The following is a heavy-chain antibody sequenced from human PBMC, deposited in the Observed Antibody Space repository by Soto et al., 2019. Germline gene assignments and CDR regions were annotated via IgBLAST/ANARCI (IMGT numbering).Heavy chain of an antibody. Sequence: GASVKVSCKASGYTFTSYDINWVRQATGQGLEWMGWVNPNSGNTGYAQKFQGRVTMTRNTSISTAYMELSSLRSEDTAVYYCAIKEVVPAANDAFDIWGQGTMVTVS. D-gene: IGHD2-2*01. J-gene: IGHJ3*02. CDR2: VNPNSGNT. CDR3: AIKEVVPAANDAFDI. V-gene: IGHV1-8*01. CDR1: GYTFTSYD.